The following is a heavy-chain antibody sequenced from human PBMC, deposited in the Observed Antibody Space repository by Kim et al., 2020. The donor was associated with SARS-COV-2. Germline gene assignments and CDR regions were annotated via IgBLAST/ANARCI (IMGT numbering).Heavy chain of an antibody. Sequence: SETLSLTCTVSGVSISGYYWTWIRQPPGKGLAWIGHIHYSGSTNYNPSLKSGVTISLDKPKNQFSLKLSSVTAADTAVYYCGRLFSTSSWYFAGMDVWGQGTTVTVSS. D-gene: IGHD6-13*01. CDR1: GVSISGYY. CDR3: GRLFSTSSWYFAGMDV. V-gene: IGHV4-59*08. CDR2: IHYSGST. J-gene: IGHJ6*02.